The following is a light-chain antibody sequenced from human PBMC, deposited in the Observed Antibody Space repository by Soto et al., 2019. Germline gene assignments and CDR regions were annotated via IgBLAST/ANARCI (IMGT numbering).Light chain of an antibody. V-gene: IGKV3-11*01. CDR1: QSVSSY. J-gene: IGKJ5*01. CDR3: QQRSNWPPRIT. CDR2: DAS. Sequence: EIVLTQSPATLSLSPGERATLSCRASQSVSSYLAWYQQKPGQAPRLLIYDASTRATGIPARFSGSGSGTYFTLTISSLEPEDFAVYYCQQRSNWPPRITFGQGTRLEIK.